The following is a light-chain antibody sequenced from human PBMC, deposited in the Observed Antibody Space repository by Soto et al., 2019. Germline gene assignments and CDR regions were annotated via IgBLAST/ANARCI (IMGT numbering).Light chain of an antibody. CDR2: AAS. V-gene: IGKV1-39*01. J-gene: IGKJ4*01. Sequence: DIQMTQSPSSLSASVGDRVTISCRASQSVNKYLNWYQQKPGNVPTLLIYAASTLQVGVPSRFNGSGFGTDFTVTISNLQPEDFATYYCQQSFSTPLSFGGGTKVEI. CDR3: QQSFSTPLS. CDR1: QSVNKY.